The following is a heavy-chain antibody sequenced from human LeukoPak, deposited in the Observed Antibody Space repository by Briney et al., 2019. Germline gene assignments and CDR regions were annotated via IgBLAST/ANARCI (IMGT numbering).Heavy chain of an antibody. V-gene: IGHV4-34*01. D-gene: IGHD2-15*01. Sequence: PSETLSLTCAVYGGSFSGYYWSWLRQPPGKGLEWIGEINHSGSTNYNPSLKRRVTISVDTSKNQFSLKLSSVTAADTAVYYCARGLNDIVVVVASPRAFDIWGQGTMVTVSS. CDR3: ARGLNDIVVVVASPRAFDI. CDR1: GGSFSGYY. CDR2: INHSGST. J-gene: IGHJ3*02.